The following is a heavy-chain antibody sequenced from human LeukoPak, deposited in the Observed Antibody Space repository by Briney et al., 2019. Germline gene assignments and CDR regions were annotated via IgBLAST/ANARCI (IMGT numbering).Heavy chain of an antibody. CDR3: GRGGDYSGAFDI. J-gene: IGHJ3*02. CDR2: IYHSGST. D-gene: IGHD3-10*01. CDR1: GGSISSGGYS. V-gene: IGHV4-30-2*03. Sequence: TSQTLSLTCAVSGGSISSGGYSWSWIRQPPGKGLEWIGYIYHSGSTYYNPSLKSRVTISVDTSKNQFSLKLSSVTAADTAVYYCGRGGDYSGAFDIWGQGTRVTVSS.